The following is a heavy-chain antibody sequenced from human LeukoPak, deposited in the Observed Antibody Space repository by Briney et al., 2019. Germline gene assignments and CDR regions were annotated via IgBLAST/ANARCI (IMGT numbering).Heavy chain of an antibody. CDR3: ARSRRGIAARPGGYYYYYMDV. V-gene: IGHV4-59*08. Sequence: PSETLSLTCTVSGGSISTYFWTWIRQPPGKGLEWIGYIYYSGSTSYNPSLKSRVTISVDTSKNQFSLKLSSVTAADTVVYYCARSRRGIAARPGGYYYYYMDVWGKGTTVTVSS. CDR2: IYYSGST. CDR1: GGSISTYF. J-gene: IGHJ6*03. D-gene: IGHD6-6*01.